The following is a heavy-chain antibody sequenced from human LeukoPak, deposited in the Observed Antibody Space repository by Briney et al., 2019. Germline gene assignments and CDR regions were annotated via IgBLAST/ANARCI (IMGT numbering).Heavy chain of an antibody. Sequence: GGSLRLSCAASGFSISSYAMSWFRQAPGKGLEWVSTIGSSGVDTYYADSVKGRFTITKDSSKSTLQMNSLSGEDTAVYYCVKHSGGVYGNSDSWGQGTLVTVSA. CDR2: IGSSGVDT. J-gene: IGHJ4*02. D-gene: IGHD1-1*01. CDR3: VKHSGGVYGNSDS. CDR1: GFSISSYA. V-gene: IGHV3-23*01.